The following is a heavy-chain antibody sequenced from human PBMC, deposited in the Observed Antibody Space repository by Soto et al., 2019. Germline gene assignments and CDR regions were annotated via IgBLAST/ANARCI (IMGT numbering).Heavy chain of an antibody. CDR3: TTSIYGDYDYYYYGMDV. CDR2: IKSKTDGGTT. J-gene: IGHJ6*02. D-gene: IGHD4-17*01. CDR1: GFTFSNAW. Sequence: EVQLVESGGGLVKPGGSLRLSCAASGFTFSNAWMSWVRQAPGKGLEWVGRIKSKTDGGTTDYAAPMKGRFTISRDDSKNTLYLQMNSLKTEDTAVYYCTTSIYGDYDYYYYGMDVWGQGTTVTVSS. V-gene: IGHV3-15*01.